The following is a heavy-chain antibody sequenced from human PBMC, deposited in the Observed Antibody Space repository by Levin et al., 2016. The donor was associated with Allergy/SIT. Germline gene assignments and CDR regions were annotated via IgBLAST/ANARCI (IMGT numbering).Heavy chain of an antibody. Sequence: SGPTLVKPTQTLTLTCTFSGFSLSTSGMCVSWIRQPPGKALEWLALIDWDDDKYYSTSLKTRLTISKDTSKNQVVLTMTNMDPVDTATYYCAVSGGCAYYYYGMDVWGQGTTVTVSS. J-gene: IGHJ6*02. V-gene: IGHV2-70*01. CDR1: GFSLSTSGMC. D-gene: IGHD6-19*01. CDR3: AVSGGCAYYYYGMDV. CDR2: IDWDDDK.